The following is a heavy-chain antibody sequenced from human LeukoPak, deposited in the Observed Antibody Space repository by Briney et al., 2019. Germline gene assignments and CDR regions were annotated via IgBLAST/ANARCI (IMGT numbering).Heavy chain of an antibody. CDR3: ARGITMIVVVSSYAFDI. CDR2: IIPIFGTA. J-gene: IGHJ3*02. CDR1: GGTFSSYA. Sequence: SVKVSCKASGGTFSSYAISWVRQAPGQGLEWMGGIIPIFGTANYAQKFQGRVTITADESTSTAYMELSSLRSEDTAVYYCARGITMIVVVSSYAFDIWGQGTMVTVSS. V-gene: IGHV1-69*01. D-gene: IGHD3-22*01.